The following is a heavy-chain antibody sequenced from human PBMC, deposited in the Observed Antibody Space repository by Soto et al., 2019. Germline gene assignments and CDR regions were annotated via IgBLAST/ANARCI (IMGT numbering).Heavy chain of an antibody. CDR2: IYWGDDK. Sequence: SGPTLVNPTQTLTLTCTFSGFSLSTSGVGVGWIRQPPGKALEWLALIYWGDDKRYSPSLKSRLTITKDTSKNQVVLTMTNMDPVDTATYYCARSTYYYDSSGYAGYYGMDVWGQGTTVTVSS. CDR3: ARSTYYYDSSGYAGYYGMDV. CDR1: GFSLSTSGVG. D-gene: IGHD3-22*01. J-gene: IGHJ6*02. V-gene: IGHV2-5*02.